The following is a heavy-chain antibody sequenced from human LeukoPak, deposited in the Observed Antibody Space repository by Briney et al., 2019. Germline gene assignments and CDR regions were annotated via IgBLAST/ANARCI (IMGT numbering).Heavy chain of an antibody. CDR3: ARGAGDIVVVPAAEDAFDI. D-gene: IGHD2-2*01. CDR1: GGSISSYY. V-gene: IGHV4-4*07. J-gene: IGHJ3*02. CDR2: IYTSGST. Sequence: SETLSLTCTVSGGSISSYYWSWIRQPAGKGLEWIGRIYTSGSTNYNPSLKSRVTISVDRSKNQFSLKLSSVTAADTAVYYCARGAGDIVVVPAAEDAFDIWGQGTMVTVSS.